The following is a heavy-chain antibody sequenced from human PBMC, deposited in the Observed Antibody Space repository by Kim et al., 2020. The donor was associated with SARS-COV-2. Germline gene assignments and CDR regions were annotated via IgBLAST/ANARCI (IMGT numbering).Heavy chain of an antibody. CDR3: ARGRLRRDAFDI. CDR1: GGSFSGYY. D-gene: IGHD4-17*01. V-gene: IGHV4-34*01. Sequence: SETLSLTCAVYGGSFSGYYWSWIRQPPGKGLEWIGEINHSGSTNYNPSLKSRVTISVDTSKNQFSLKLSSVTAADTAVYYCARGRLRRDAFDIWGQGTMVTVSS. J-gene: IGHJ3*02. CDR2: INHSGST.